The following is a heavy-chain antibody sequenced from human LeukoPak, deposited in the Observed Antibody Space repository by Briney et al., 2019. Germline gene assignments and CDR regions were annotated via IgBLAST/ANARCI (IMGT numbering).Heavy chain of an antibody. CDR1: GGSFSGYY. CDR3: ARHQRPDFY. V-gene: IGHV4-34*01. CDR2: INHSGST. J-gene: IGHJ4*02. Sequence: NASETLSLTCAVYGGSFSGYYWSWIRQPPGKGLEWIGEINHSGSTNYNPSLKSRVTISVDTSKNQFSLKLSSVTAADTAVYYCARHQRPDFYWGQGTLVTVSS. D-gene: IGHD3-3*01.